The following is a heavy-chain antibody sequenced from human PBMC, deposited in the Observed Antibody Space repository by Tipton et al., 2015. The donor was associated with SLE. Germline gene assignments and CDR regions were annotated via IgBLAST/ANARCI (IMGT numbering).Heavy chain of an antibody. Sequence: LRLSCTVSGGSITTVGYYWSWNRQHPGKGLEWIGYIYDSKRTYYNPSLKSRLTMSADTSKNQISLKLSSVSAADTAVYYCVRGPKDVWGQGTTVTVSS. V-gene: IGHV4-31*03. CDR3: VRGPKDV. CDR2: IYDSKRT. CDR1: GGSITTVGYY. J-gene: IGHJ6*02.